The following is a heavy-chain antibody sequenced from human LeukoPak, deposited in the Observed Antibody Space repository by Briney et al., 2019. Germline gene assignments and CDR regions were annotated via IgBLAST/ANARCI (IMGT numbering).Heavy chain of an antibody. D-gene: IGHD3-3*01. CDR2: MNPNSGNT. J-gene: IGHJ4*02. Sequence: GASVKVSCKASGYTFTGYYMHWVRQATGQGLEWMGWMNPNSGNTGYAQKFQGRVTITRNTSISTAYMELSSLRSEDTAVYYCARGSYYDFWSGYHIGGDYWGQGTLVTVSS. V-gene: IGHV1-8*03. CDR1: GYTFTGYY. CDR3: ARGSYYDFWSGYHIGGDY.